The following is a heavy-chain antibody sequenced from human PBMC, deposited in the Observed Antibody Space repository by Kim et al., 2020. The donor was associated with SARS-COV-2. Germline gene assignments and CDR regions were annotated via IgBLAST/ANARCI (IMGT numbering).Heavy chain of an antibody. J-gene: IGHJ4*01. CDR3: AKRDYHIWNYAAIDY. D-gene: IGHD3-16*01. Sequence: GGSLRLSCAASGFAFSNFAMSWVRQAPGKGLEWVSTISNTGGHTYYIDSVKGRFTISRDNSKNTLFLHMNSLRAEDTAIYYCAKRDYHIWNYAAIDYWG. CDR1: GFAFSNFA. CDR2: ISNTGGHT. V-gene: IGHV3-23*01.